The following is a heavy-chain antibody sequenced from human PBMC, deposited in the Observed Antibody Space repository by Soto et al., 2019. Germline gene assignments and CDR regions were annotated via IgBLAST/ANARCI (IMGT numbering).Heavy chain of an antibody. D-gene: IGHD3-3*01. Sequence: GASVKVSCKASGYTFTSYGISWVRQAPGQGLEWMGWISAYNGNTNYAQKLQGRVTMTTDTSTSTAYMELRSLRSDDTAVYYCAREEAIFGVVMSDYWGQGTLVTVSS. CDR1: GYTFTSYG. V-gene: IGHV1-18*01. CDR2: ISAYNGNT. J-gene: IGHJ4*02. CDR3: AREEAIFGVVMSDY.